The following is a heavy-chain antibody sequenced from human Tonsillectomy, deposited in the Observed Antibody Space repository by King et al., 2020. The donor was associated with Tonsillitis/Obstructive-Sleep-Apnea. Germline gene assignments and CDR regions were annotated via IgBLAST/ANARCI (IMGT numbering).Heavy chain of an antibody. Sequence: VQLVESGGGLVQPGGSLRLSCAASGFTFSIYAMNWVRQAPGKGLKWVSTVSGSGGSTYYADSVKGRFTISRDNSKNTLYLHMNSLRAEDTAVYDCAKDRAEDFVVVPGKEDDHYCGMDVWGRGTTVTVAS. J-gene: IGHJ6*02. V-gene: IGHV3-23*04. D-gene: IGHD2-2*01. CDR1: GFTFSIYA. CDR2: VSGSGGST. CDR3: AKDRAEDFVVVPGKEDDHYCGMDV.